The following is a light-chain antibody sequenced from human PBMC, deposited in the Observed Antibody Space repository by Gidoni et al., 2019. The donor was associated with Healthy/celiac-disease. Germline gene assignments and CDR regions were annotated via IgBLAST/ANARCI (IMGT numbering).Light chain of an antibody. CDR3: QQFLLT. CDR2: GAS. CDR1: QSVSSSY. Sequence: EIVLTQSPGTLSLSPGERATLSCRASQSVSSSYLAWYQQKPGQAPRLLIYGASSRATGIPDRFSGSGSGTDFTLTISRLEPEDFAVYYCQQFLLTFGGXTKVEIK. V-gene: IGKV3-20*01. J-gene: IGKJ4*01.